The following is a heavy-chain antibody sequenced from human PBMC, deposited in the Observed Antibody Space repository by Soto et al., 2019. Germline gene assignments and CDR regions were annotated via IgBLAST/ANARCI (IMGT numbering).Heavy chain of an antibody. Sequence: SETLSLTCTVSGGSISSYYWSWIRQPPGKGLEWIGSIYYSVSTNYSPSLKSRVTISVDTSKNQFSLKLSSVTAADTAVYYCARGGVDYYDSSGYYFSPYYFDYWGQGTLVTVSS. CDR3: ARGGVDYYDSSGYYFSPYYFDY. J-gene: IGHJ4*02. CDR1: GGSISSYY. D-gene: IGHD3-22*01. V-gene: IGHV4-59*08. CDR2: IYYSVST.